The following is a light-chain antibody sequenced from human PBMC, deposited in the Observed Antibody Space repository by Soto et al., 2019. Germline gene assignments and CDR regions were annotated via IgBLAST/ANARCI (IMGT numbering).Light chain of an antibody. CDR2: EVS. CDR1: SSDVGGYNY. Sequence: QSVLTQPPSASGSPGQSVTISCTGTSSDVGGYNYVSWYRQHPGKAPQLIIYEVSNRPSGISNRFSGSKSGNTASLTLSGLQAEDEADYYCSSYTSSSTLVFGGGTKLTVL. J-gene: IGLJ2*01. V-gene: IGLV2-14*01. CDR3: SSYTSSSTLV.